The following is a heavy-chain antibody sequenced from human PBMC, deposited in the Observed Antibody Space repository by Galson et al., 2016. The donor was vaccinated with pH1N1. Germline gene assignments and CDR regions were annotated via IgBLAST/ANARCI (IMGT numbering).Heavy chain of an antibody. Sequence: SLRLSCAGSGFTFSSYWITWVRQAPGKGLEWVANINQDGSEKYYVASVTGRFTISRDNAKNSVYLRMNRLRVEDTALYFCAKVIFGERCLWGQGTLVTVSS. CDR3: AKVIFGERCL. J-gene: IGHJ4*02. CDR1: GFTFSSYW. V-gene: IGHV3-7*01. CDR2: INQDGSEK. D-gene: IGHD3-3*02.